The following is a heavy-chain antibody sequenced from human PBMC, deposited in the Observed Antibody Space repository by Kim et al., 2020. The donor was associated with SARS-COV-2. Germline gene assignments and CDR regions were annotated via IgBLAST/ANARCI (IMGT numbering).Heavy chain of an antibody. D-gene: IGHD3-9*01. J-gene: IGHJ4*02. CDR3: ARGDFLTGSFNFYFDS. Sequence: RKFQGRVTTTRGTSTSTVYMELSSLRSDDTAVYYCARGDFLTGSFNFYFDSWGQGTLVTVSS. V-gene: IGHV1-46*01.